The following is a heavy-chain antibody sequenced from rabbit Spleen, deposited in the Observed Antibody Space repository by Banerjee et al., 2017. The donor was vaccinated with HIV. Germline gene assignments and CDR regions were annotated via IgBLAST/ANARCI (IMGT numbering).Heavy chain of an antibody. CDR3: ARDLVAVIGWNFNL. D-gene: IGHD1-1*01. CDR2: INAVTGKA. CDR1: GFSFSGTSW. V-gene: IGHV1S45*01. Sequence: QEQLEESGGDLVKPEGSLTLTCTASGFSFSGTSWISWVRQAPGKGLEWIACINAVTGKAVYASWAKGRFTFSKTSSTTVTLQMTSLTAADTATYFCARDLVAVIGWNFNLWGPGTLVTVS. J-gene: IGHJ4*01.